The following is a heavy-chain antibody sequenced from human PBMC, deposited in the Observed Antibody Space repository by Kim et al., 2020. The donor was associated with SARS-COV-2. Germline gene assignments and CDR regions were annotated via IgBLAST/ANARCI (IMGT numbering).Heavy chain of an antibody. J-gene: IGHJ4*02. V-gene: IGHV3-11*01. CDR2: ISSSGSTI. CDR3: VREGWGAYFDY. CDR1: GFTFSNYY. D-gene: IGHD1-26*01. Sequence: GGSLRLSCAASGFTFSNYYMSWIRQAPGKGLEWLSYISSSGSTIYYADSVKGRFTISRDNAKNSLYLQMNSLRGEDTAVYYCVREGWGAYFDYWGQGTLVTVSS.